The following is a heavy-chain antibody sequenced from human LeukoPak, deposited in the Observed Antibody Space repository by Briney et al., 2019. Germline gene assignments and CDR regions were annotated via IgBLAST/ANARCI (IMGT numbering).Heavy chain of an antibody. J-gene: IGHJ5*02. CDR1: GYTFTGYY. CDR3: ARKRYYYGSGRLNWFDP. D-gene: IGHD3-10*01. Sequence: GASVKVSCKASGYTFTGYYMHWVRQAPGQGLEWMGWINPNSGGTNYAQKFQGRVTMTRDTSISTAYMELSRLRSDDTAVYYCARKRYYYGSGRLNWFDPWGQGTLVTVSS. V-gene: IGHV1-2*02. CDR2: INPNSGGT.